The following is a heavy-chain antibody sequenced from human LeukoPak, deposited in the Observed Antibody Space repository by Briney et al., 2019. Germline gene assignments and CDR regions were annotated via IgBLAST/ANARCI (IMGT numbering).Heavy chain of an antibody. D-gene: IGHD3-10*01. V-gene: IGHV1-8*01. Sequence: ASVRVSCKASGYTFTGYDINWVRQATGQGLEWMGWMIPDTGDTGYAPNFQGRVAMTRDTSIDTAYMQLTGLTSHDTAIYYCTRGSLSGSSRDYWGQGTLVTVSS. CDR3: TRGSLSGSSRDY. CDR1: GYTFTGYD. J-gene: IGHJ4*02. CDR2: MIPDTGDT.